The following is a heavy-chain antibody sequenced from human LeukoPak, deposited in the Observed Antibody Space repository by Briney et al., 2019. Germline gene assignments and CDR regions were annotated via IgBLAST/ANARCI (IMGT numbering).Heavy chain of an antibody. CDR2: IYYSGST. CDR1: GGSISSSSYY. D-gene: IGHD6-19*01. CDR3: ARLASSGWRRAKYFQH. J-gene: IGHJ1*01. Sequence: SETLSLTCTVSGGSISSSSYYWGWIRQPPGKGLEWIGSIYYSGSTYYNPSLKSRVTISVDTSKNQFSLKLSSVTAADTAVYYCARLASSGWRRAKYFQHWGQGTLVTVSS. V-gene: IGHV4-39*01.